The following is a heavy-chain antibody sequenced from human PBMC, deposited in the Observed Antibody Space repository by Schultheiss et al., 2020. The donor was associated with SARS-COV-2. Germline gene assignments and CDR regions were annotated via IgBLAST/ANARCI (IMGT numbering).Heavy chain of an antibody. D-gene: IGHD6-19*01. CDR3: VRTGYSSGRLYYFEL. V-gene: IGHV1-69*13. CDR1: GGTFSSYA. CDR2: IIPIFGIA. J-gene: IGHJ4*02. Sequence: SVKVSCKASGGTFSSYAISWVRQAPGQGLEWMGRIIPIFGIANYAQKFQGRVTITADESTSTAYMELSSLSSEDTGVYYCVRTGYSSGRLYYFELWGQGTLVTVSS.